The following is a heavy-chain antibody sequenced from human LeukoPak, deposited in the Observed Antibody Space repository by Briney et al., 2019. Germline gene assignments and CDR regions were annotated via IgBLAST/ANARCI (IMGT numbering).Heavy chain of an antibody. D-gene: IGHD6-19*01. V-gene: IGHV3-23*01. Sequence: GGSLRLSCAASGFTFSNYAMNWVRRAPGKGLQWVSAISPGSGSTYYADSVKGRFTISRDNSKNTLYLEMNSLRAEDTAVFYCATAVKRDGSGRYWYFDLWGRGTLVTVSS. J-gene: IGHJ2*01. CDR3: ATAVKRDGSGRYWYFDL. CDR2: ISPGSGST. CDR1: GFTFSNYA.